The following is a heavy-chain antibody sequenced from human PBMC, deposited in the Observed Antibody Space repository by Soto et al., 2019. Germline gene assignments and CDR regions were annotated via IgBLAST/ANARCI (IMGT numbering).Heavy chain of an antibody. D-gene: IGHD5-12*01. CDR1: GASIRSGDFY. CDR3: ARDPRVDRQTDAFDI. Sequence: QVQLQGSDPGLVKPSQTLSLTCSVSGASIRSGDFYWNWIRQPPGKGLEWIGYIFHSGSTYYNPSPKGRVTMSIDTSKNPISLELTSVTAADTAVYYCARDPRVDRQTDAFDIWGQGTMVTVSS. V-gene: IGHV4-30-4*01. CDR2: IFHSGST. J-gene: IGHJ3*02.